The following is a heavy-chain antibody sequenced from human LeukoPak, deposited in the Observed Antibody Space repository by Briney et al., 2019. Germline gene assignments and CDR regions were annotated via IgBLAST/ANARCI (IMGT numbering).Heavy chain of an antibody. D-gene: IGHD6-13*01. J-gene: IGHJ4*02. CDR2: IYYSGST. V-gene: IGHV4-39*01. Sequence: SETLSLTCTVSGGSISSSSYYWGWIRQPPGKGLEWIGSIYYSGSTYCNPSLKSRVTISVDTSKNQFSLKLSSVTAADTAVYYCARQGVATNQLDYWGQGTLVTVSS. CDR3: ARQGVATNQLDY. CDR1: GGSISSSSYY.